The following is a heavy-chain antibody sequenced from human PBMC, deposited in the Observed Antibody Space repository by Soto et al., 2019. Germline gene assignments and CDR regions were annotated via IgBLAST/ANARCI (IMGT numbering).Heavy chain of an antibody. CDR2: ISGNGGT. CDR3: AKDAPGSGWLSDY. V-gene: IGHV3-23*01. J-gene: IGHJ4*02. Sequence: EVQLLESGGGLVQPGGSLRLSCAASGFTFSIYAMSWVRQVPGKGLEWVSTISGNGGTSYADFVRGRFTISRDNSKNTLYRQMNSLRVDETAIYYCAKDAPGSGWLSDYWGQGTLVTVSS. D-gene: IGHD3-22*01. CDR1: GFTFSIYA.